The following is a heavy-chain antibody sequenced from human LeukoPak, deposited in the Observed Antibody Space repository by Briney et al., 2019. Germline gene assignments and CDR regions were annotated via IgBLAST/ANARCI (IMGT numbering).Heavy chain of an antibody. V-gene: IGHV3-48*03. CDR2: INSGGSII. J-gene: IGHJ3*02. CDR1: GFTFSNYE. Sequence: GGSLRLSYAASGFTFSNYEMNWLRQAPGKGLEWVSYINSGGSIIYYTDSVKGRFTISRDDAKNSLYLQMNSLRAEDTAVYYCASEGYGGNSDAFDSWGQGTMVTVSS. CDR3: ASEGYGGNSDAFDS. D-gene: IGHD4-23*01.